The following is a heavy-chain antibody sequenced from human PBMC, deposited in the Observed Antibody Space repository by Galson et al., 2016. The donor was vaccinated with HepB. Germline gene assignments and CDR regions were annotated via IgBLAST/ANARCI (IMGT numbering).Heavy chain of an antibody. CDR3: AKDRDPPFCSGGACHQLQYGYFDY. CDR1: GFTFSSYG. V-gene: IGHV3-33*06. CDR2: IWHDGTNK. J-gene: IGHJ4*02. D-gene: IGHD2-8*02. Sequence: SLRLSCAASGFTFSSYGMLWVRQSPGKGLEWVAIIWHDGTNKYYVDSVKGRFTISRDNSKNTLYLQMNSLRDEDTTVYFCAKDRDPPFCSGGACHQLQYGYFDYWGQGTLVTFSS.